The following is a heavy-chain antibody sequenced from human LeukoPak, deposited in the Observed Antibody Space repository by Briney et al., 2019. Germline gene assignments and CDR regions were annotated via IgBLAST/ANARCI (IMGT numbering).Heavy chain of an antibody. D-gene: IGHD3-10*01. J-gene: IGHJ4*02. Sequence: ASVKVSCKASGYTFTGYYMHWVRQAPGQGLEWMGWINPNSGGTNYAQKFQGRVTMTRDTSISTAYMELSRLRSDDTAVYYCARDKGLGVMIYYRDWGQGTLVTVSS. V-gene: IGHV1-2*02. CDR3: ARDKGLGVMIYYRD. CDR1: GYTFTGYY. CDR2: INPNSGGT.